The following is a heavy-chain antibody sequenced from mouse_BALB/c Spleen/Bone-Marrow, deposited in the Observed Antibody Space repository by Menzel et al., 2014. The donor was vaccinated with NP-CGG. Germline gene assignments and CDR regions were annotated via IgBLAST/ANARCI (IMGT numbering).Heavy chain of an antibody. D-gene: IGHD3-3*01. CDR1: GSNIKDYY. V-gene: IGHV14-1*02. Sequence: DVKLVESGAELVRPGALVKLSCKVSGSNIKDYYMHWVKQRPEQGLEWIGWIDPENDNTIYDPKFQGKASITADTSSNTAYLQLSSLTSEDTAVYYCAEGGTIPTGFAYWGQGTLVTVSA. J-gene: IGHJ3*01. CDR3: AEGGTIPTGFAY. CDR2: IDPENDNT.